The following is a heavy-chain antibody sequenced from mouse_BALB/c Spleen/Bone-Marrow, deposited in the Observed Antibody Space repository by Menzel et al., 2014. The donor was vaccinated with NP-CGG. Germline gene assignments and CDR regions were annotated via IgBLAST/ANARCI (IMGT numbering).Heavy chain of an antibody. CDR3: ARRFGNSPRDSAMVN. CDR1: GFNIKDTY. Sequence: VQLKQSGADLVKPGAPVKLSCTASGFNIKDTYIHWVKQRPEQGLEWIGRVDPANGNTKYAPKFQGKATITADTSSNTAYLRLSSLTSEDTAVYYCARRFGNSPRDSAMVNWGRGTSVTVSS. D-gene: IGHD2-1*01. J-gene: IGHJ4*01. V-gene: IGHV14-3*02. CDR2: VDPANGNT.